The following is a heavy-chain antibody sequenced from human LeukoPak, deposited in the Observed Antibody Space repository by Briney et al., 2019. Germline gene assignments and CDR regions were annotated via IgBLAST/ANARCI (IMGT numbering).Heavy chain of an antibody. CDR1: GFTFRTFT. J-gene: IGHJ4*02. CDR2: INSASNFI. CDR3: ARDSPYYFDSSGDYVSDY. Sequence: GGSLRLSCAASGFTFRTFTMHWVRQAPGKGLEWVSSINSASNFIYYADSVKGRFTISRASAKNSLYLQMSSLKVEDTAVYYCARDSPYYFDSSGDYVSDYWGQGALVTVSS. V-gene: IGHV3-21*01. D-gene: IGHD3-22*01.